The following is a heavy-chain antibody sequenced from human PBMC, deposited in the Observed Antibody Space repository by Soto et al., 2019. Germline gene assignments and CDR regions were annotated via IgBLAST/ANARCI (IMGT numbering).Heavy chain of an antibody. D-gene: IGHD3-22*01. J-gene: IGHJ4*02. CDR2: IYYSGST. CDR1: GGSISSGDYY. Sequence: PSETLSLTCTVSGGSISSGDYYWSWIRQPPGKGLEWIGYIYYSGSTYYNPSLKSRVTISVDTSKNQFSLKLSSVTAADTAVYYCARGQGGEYYYNSSGYERGPTFDYWGQGTLVTVPS. V-gene: IGHV4-30-4*01. CDR3: ARGQGGEYYYNSSGYERGPTFDY.